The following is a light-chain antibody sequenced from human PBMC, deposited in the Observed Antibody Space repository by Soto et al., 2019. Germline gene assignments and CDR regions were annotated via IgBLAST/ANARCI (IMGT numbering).Light chain of an antibody. CDR3: QQYGTSPLT. V-gene: IGKV3-20*01. Sequence: EIVLTQSPGTLSLSPGERATLSCRASQSVRSSLLAWYQQKPGQATRLLIYDASRRAIGIPDRFSGSGSGTDFTVTISRLEPEDFAVYYCQQYGTSPLTFGGGTKVEIK. J-gene: IGKJ4*01. CDR1: QSVRSSL. CDR2: DAS.